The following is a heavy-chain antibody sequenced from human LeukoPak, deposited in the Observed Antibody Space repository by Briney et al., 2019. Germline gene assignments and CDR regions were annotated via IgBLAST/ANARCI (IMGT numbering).Heavy chain of an antibody. CDR3: ARGGGGYYYYMDV. Sequence: GGSLRLSCAASGFTFSSYWMSWVRQAPGKVLEWVANIKQDGSEKYYVDSVKGRFTISRDNAKNSLYLQMNSLRAEDTAVYYCARGGGGYYYYMDVWGKGTTVTVSS. J-gene: IGHJ6*03. V-gene: IGHV3-7*01. D-gene: IGHD3-16*01. CDR2: IKQDGSEK. CDR1: GFTFSSYW.